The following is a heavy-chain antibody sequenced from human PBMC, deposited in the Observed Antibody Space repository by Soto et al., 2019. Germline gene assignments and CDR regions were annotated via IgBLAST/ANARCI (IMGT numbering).Heavy chain of an antibody. CDR2: ISYDGSNK. J-gene: IGHJ4*02. CDR1: GFTFSSYA. V-gene: IGHV3-30-3*01. CDR3: ARGTRVTVIDY. D-gene: IGHD1-1*01. Sequence: QVQLVESGGGVVQPGRSLRLSCAASGFTFSSYAMHWVRQAPGKALEWVAVISYDGSNKYYADSVKGRFTISRDNSKNTLYLQMNSLRAEDTAVYYCARGTRVTVIDYWGQGTLVTVSS.